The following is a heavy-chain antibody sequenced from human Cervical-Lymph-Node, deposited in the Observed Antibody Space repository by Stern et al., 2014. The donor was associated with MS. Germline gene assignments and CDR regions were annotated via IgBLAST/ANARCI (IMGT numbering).Heavy chain of an antibody. CDR3: ARAASTTSSYNF. V-gene: IGHV1-69*01. J-gene: IGHJ4*02. Sequence: QVQLVQSGAEVKKPGSSVKVSCQASGGSFINNVISWVRQAPGQGLEWMGGTITIFGTALYAQKFRGRVTITADESTRTAYMELSSLRSDDTAVYFCARAASTTSSYNFWGPGTLVTVSS. D-gene: IGHD3-10*01. CDR2: TITIFGTA. CDR1: GGSFINNV.